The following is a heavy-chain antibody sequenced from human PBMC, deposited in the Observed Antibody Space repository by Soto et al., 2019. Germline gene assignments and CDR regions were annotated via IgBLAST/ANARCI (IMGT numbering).Heavy chain of an antibody. Sequence: PSETLSLTCTVSGGFIASSTYYWGWIRQPPGKGLEWIGTIYYTGNTDYNPSLKSRVTMTVDTSKNQFSLKLRSVTAADTAVFYCARQLEGGKNWFDPWGQGTLVTVSS. V-gene: IGHV4-39*01. CDR3: ARQLEGGKNWFDP. J-gene: IGHJ5*02. CDR2: IYYTGNT. CDR1: GGFIASSTYY. D-gene: IGHD1-1*01.